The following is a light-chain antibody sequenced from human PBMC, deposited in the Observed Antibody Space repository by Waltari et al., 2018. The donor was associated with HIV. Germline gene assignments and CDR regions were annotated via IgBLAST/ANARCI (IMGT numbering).Light chain of an antibody. CDR3: QQYGSSPYS. V-gene: IGKV3-20*01. J-gene: IGKJ2*03. Sequence: EIVLTQSPGTLSLSPGERTTLSCRASQSVSSSYLAWYQQKPGQAPRLLIYGASSRATGIPDKFSGSGSGTDFTLTISRLEPEDFAVYYCQQYGSSPYSLGPGTKLEI. CDR2: GAS. CDR1: QSVSSSY.